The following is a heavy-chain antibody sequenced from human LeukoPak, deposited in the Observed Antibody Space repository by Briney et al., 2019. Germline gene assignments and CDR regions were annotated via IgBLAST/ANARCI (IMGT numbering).Heavy chain of an antibody. CDR1: GFTFSSYG. CDR3: ARSGSGSYYVGWADYYYYGMDV. D-gene: IGHD3-10*01. Sequence: PGRSLRISCAASGFTFSSYGMHWVRQAPGKGLEWVAVIWYDGSNKYYADSVKGRFTISRDNSKNTLYLQMYSLRAEDTAVYYCARSGSGSYYVGWADYYYYGMDVWGKGTTVTVSS. J-gene: IGHJ6*04. V-gene: IGHV3-33*01. CDR2: IWYDGSNK.